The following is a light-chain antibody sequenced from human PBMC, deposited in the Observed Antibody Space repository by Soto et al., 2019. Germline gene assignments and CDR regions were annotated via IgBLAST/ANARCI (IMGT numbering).Light chain of an antibody. CDR3: QQYNNWPIT. CDR1: QSFSSTY. J-gene: IGKJ5*01. CDR2: GAT. Sequence: EIVLTQSPGSLSLSPGERATLSCRASQSFSSTYLAWYQQKPGRAPRLLIHGATTRATGIPARFSGSGSGTEFTLTITSLQSEDFAVYYCQQYNNWPITFGQGTRLEIK. V-gene: IGKV3-15*01.